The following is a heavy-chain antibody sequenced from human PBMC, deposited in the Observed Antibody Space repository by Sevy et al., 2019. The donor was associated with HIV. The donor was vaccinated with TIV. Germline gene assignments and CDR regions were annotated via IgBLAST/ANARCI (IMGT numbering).Heavy chain of an antibody. CDR2: ISAYNGNT. Sequence: ASVKVSCKASGYTFTSYGISWVRQPPGQGLEWMGWISAYNGNTNYAQKLQGRVTMTTDTSTSTAYMELRSLRSDDTAVSYCARIKSKGSTSFAYYYYGMDVWGQGTTVTVSS. V-gene: IGHV1-18*01. CDR1: GYTFTSYG. D-gene: IGHD2-2*01. J-gene: IGHJ6*02. CDR3: ARIKSKGSTSFAYYYYGMDV.